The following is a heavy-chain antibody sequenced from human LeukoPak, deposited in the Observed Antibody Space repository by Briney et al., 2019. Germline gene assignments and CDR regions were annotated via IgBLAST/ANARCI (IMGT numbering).Heavy chain of an antibody. CDR2: IYPGDSDT. Sequence: AGESLKISCKGSGYSFTSYWIGWVRQMPGKGLEWMGIIYPGDSDTRYSPSFQGQVTISADKSISTAYLQWSSLKASDTAMYYCARQYYGSGSYYLGGRYYGMDVWGQGTTVTVSS. J-gene: IGHJ6*02. CDR1: GYSFTSYW. CDR3: ARQYYGSGSYYLGGRYYGMDV. D-gene: IGHD3-10*01. V-gene: IGHV5-51*01.